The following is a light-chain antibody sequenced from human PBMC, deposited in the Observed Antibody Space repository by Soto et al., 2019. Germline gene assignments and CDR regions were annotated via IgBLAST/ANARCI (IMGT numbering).Light chain of an antibody. CDR1: QGISIY. J-gene: IGKJ4*01. CDR3: QKYNGAPLT. Sequence: DIQMTQSPSSLSASVGDRVTITCRASQGISIYLAWYQQKPGKVPKLLIYDASTLQSGVPSRFSGSGSGTDCTLTISSLQPEDVATYYCQKYNGAPLTFGGGTKVEIK. V-gene: IGKV1-27*01. CDR2: DAS.